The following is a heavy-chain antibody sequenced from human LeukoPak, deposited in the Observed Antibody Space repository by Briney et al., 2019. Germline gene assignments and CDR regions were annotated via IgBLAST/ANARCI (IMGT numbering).Heavy chain of an antibody. CDR3: ARDPSIVVVTAIPFDY. J-gene: IGHJ4*02. Sequence: ASVKVSCKTSGFTFTGYYIHWVRQAPGQGLEWMGIINPSGGSTSYAQKFQGRVTMTRDTSTSTVYMELSSLRSEDTAVYYCARDPSIVVVTAIPFDYWGQGTLVIVSS. V-gene: IGHV1-46*01. CDR1: GFTFTGYY. D-gene: IGHD2-21*02. CDR2: INPSGGST.